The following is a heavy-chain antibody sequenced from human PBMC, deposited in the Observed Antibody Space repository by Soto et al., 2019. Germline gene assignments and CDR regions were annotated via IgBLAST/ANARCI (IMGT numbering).Heavy chain of an antibody. V-gene: IGHV4-34*01. CDR3: ARRIDYDFWSGYNYYYYYGMDV. CDR1: GGSFSCYY. J-gene: IGHJ6*02. D-gene: IGHD3-3*01. CDR2: INHSGST. Sequence: SETLSLTCAVYGGSFSCYYWSWIRQPPGKGLEWIGEINHSGSTNYNPSLKSRVTISVDTSKNQFSLKLSSVTAADTAVYYCARRIDYDFWSGYNYYYYYGMDVWGQGTTVTVSS.